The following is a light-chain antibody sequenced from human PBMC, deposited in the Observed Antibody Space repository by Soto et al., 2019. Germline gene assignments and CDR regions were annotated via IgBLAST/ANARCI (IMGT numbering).Light chain of an antibody. CDR3: QQRSNCPPYT. CDR1: QSVSSY. Sequence: EIVLTQSPATLSLSPGERATLSCRASQSVSSYLAWYQQKPGQAPRLLIYDASNMATGIPARFSGSRSGTDFTLTISSLEPEDFAVYYCQQRSNCPPYTFRQGTKLEIK. CDR2: DAS. J-gene: IGKJ2*01. V-gene: IGKV3-11*01.